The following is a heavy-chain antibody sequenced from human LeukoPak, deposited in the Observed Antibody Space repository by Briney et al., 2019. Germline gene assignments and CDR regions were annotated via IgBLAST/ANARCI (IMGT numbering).Heavy chain of an antibody. CDR2: IYTSGST. CDR3: ARVAAGPSSDAFDI. J-gene: IGHJ3*02. Sequence: SETLSLTCTVSGGSISIGSYYWSWIRQPAGKGLEWIGRIYTSGSTNYNPSRKSRVTISVDTSKNQFSLKLRSVTAPDTAVYYCARVAAGPSSDAFDIWGQGTMVTVSS. D-gene: IGHD6-6*01. V-gene: IGHV4-61*02. CDR1: GGSISIGSYY.